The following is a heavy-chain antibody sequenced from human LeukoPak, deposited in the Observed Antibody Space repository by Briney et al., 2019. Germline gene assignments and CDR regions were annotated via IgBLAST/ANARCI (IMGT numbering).Heavy chain of an antibody. CDR3: ARSSTTTKYYYYGMDV. J-gene: IGHJ6*02. CDR1: GGSISSYY. CDR2: IYYSGST. Sequence: NPSETLSLTCTVSGGSISSYYWSWIRQPPGKGLEWIGYIYYSGSTNYNPSLKSRVTISVDTSKNQFSLKLSSVTAADTAVYYCARSSTTTKYYYYGMDVWGQGTTVTVSS. D-gene: IGHD2/OR15-2a*01. V-gene: IGHV4-59*01.